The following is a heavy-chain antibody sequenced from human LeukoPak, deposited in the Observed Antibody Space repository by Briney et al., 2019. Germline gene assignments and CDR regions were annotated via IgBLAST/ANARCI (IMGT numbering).Heavy chain of an antibody. D-gene: IGHD4-17*01. CDR2: INAGNGKT. V-gene: IGHV1-3*01. Sequence: ASVKVSCKASGYIFSDYAIHWVRQAPGQGLEGMGWINAGNGKTKYSQKFQGRVTITRDTSAGTAYMELSGLRSEDTAVYYCARARWTSTVTTYYLDYWGQGTLVTVSS. CDR3: ARARWTSTVTTYYLDY. CDR1: GYIFSDYA. J-gene: IGHJ4*02.